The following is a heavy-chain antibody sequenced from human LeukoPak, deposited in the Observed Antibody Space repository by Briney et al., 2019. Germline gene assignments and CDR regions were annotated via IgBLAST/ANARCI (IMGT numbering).Heavy chain of an antibody. CDR1: GFTFSDYW. D-gene: IGHD2-15*01. V-gene: IGHV3-7*02. Sequence: PGGSLRLSCAASGFTFSDYWMDWVRQAPGKGLEWVANIKPDGSELYYVDAVKGRFTISRDNAKNSLYLQMNSLRAEDTAVYYCTRSLDYWGQGTLVTVSS. J-gene: IGHJ4*02. CDR3: TRSLDY. CDR2: IKPDGSEL.